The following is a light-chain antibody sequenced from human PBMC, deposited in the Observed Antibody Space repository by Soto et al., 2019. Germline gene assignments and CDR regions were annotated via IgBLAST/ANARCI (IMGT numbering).Light chain of an antibody. CDR2: DAS. CDR3: QHRSNWPLT. V-gene: IGKV3-11*01. J-gene: IGKJ4*01. CDR1: QSVSSY. Sequence: EIVLTQSPATLSLSPGERATLSCRASQSVSSYLAWYQQKPGQAPRLLIYDASNRATGIPARFSGSGSGTAFTLTFTRLDPEDFEVYYCQHRSNWPLTFGGGPKAETK.